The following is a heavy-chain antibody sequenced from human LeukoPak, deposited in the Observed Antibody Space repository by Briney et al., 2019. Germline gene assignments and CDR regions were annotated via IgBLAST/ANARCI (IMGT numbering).Heavy chain of an antibody. D-gene: IGHD3-16*01. V-gene: IGHV4-39*01. J-gene: IGHJ4*02. Sequence: NPSETLSLTCTISGSSITSVSHYWGWIRQPPGQGLEWIGDIYYTGSTYYSPSLRSRVTMSVHTSENQFSLRLNSVTAVDTAVYYCARRWGNVVGVTYEYWGQGTLVTVSS. CDR3: ARRWGNVVGVTYEY. CDR1: GSSITSVSHY. CDR2: IYYTGST.